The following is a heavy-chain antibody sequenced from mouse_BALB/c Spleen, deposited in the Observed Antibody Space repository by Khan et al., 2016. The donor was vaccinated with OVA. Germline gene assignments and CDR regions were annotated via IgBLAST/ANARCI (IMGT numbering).Heavy chain of an antibody. J-gene: IGHJ4*01. Sequence: QIQLVQSGPELKKPGETVKISCKASGYTFTDYSMQWVKQAPGKGLKWVGWINTETGEPTYADDFKGRFAFSLETSASTAYLQINNLKNEDTATYICTRNDYERGGLYAMDYWGNGTSVTVSS. V-gene: IGHV9-2-1*01. D-gene: IGHD2-4*01. CDR1: GYTFTDYS. CDR2: INTETGEP. CDR3: TRNDYERGGLYAMDY.